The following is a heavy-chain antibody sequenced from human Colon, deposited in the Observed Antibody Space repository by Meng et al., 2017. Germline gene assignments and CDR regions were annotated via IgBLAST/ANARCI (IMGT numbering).Heavy chain of an antibody. Sequence: VQVQESGPGLVRPSEPLSLTCTVSGGSVSSNSYYWSWIRQPPGKGLEWIGFIYYSGSTNYNPSLKSRVTISVDTSKNQFSLKVSSVTAADTAVYYCARDSGYDKNWFDPWGQGTLVTVSS. CDR3: ARDSGYDKNWFDP. D-gene: IGHD5-12*01. V-gene: IGHV4-61*01. CDR2: IYYSGST. J-gene: IGHJ5*02. CDR1: GGSVSSNSYY.